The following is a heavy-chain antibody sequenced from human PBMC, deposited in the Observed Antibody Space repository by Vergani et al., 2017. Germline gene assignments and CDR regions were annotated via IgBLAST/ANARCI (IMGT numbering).Heavy chain of an antibody. J-gene: IGHJ3*02. Sequence: QVQLQESGPGLVKPSQTLSLTCTVSGGSISSGDYYWSWIRQPPGKGLEWIGYIYYSGSTYYNPSLKSRVTISVDTSKNQFSLKLRSVTAADTAVYYCARVRLGYYDSSGYYYEEGAFDIWGQGTMVTVSS. D-gene: IGHD3-22*01. CDR3: ARVRLGYYDSSGYYYEEGAFDI. CDR2: IYYSGST. CDR1: GGSISSGDYY. V-gene: IGHV4-30-4*01.